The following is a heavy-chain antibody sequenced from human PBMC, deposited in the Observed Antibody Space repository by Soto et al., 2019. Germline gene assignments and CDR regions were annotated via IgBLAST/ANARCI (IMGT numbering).Heavy chain of an antibody. V-gene: IGHV3-53*01. D-gene: IGHD1-26*01. CDR2: IYSGGGT. Sequence: PGGSLRLSCAASGFTVSSNYMSWVRQAPGKGLEWVSVIYSGGGTYYADSVKGRFTISRDNSKNTLYLQMNSLRAEDTAVYYCARTPTSPRKGYYYYGMDVWGQGTTVTVSS. CDR1: GFTVSSNY. CDR3: ARTPTSPRKGYYYYGMDV. J-gene: IGHJ6*02.